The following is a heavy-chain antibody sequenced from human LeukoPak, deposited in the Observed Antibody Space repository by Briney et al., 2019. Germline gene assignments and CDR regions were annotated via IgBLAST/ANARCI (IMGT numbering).Heavy chain of an antibody. J-gene: IGHJ6*02. Sequence: PGGSLRLSCAASGFTFSSYGMHWVRQAPGKGLEWVAFIRYDGSNKYYADSVKGRFTISRDNSKNTLYLQMNSLRAEDTAVYYCARGSGWPYYYYGMDVWGQGTTVTVSS. D-gene: IGHD6-19*01. CDR1: GFTFSSYG. CDR3: ARGSGWPYYYYGMDV. V-gene: IGHV3-30*02. CDR2: IRYDGSNK.